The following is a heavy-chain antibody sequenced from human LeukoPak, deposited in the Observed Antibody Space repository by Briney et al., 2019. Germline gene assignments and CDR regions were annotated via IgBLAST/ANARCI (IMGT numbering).Heavy chain of an antibody. CDR3: AREIRSSIAEPTDY. CDR1: GFTFSSYS. D-gene: IGHD6-6*01. J-gene: IGHJ4*02. V-gene: IGHV3-21*01. CDR2: ISSSSSYI. Sequence: GGSLRLSCAASGFTFSSYSMNWVRQAPGKGLEWVSSISSSSSYIYYAGSVKGRFTISRDNAKNSLYLQMNSLRAEDTAVYYCAREIRSSIAEPTDYWGQGTLVTVSS.